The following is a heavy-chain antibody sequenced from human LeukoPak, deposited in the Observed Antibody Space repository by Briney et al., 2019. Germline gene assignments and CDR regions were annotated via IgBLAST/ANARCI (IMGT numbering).Heavy chain of an antibody. CDR3: ARGFRGPSGRLAVVDY. V-gene: IGHV4-59*01. CDR2: IYYIGST. CDR1: GGSISSYY. J-gene: IGHJ4*02. D-gene: IGHD1-26*01. Sequence: SETLSLTCTVSGGSISSYYWSWIRQPPGKGLEWIGYIYYIGSTNYNPSLKSRVTISVDTSKNQFSLKLSSVTAADTAVYYCARGFRGPSGRLAVVDYWGQGTLVTFSS.